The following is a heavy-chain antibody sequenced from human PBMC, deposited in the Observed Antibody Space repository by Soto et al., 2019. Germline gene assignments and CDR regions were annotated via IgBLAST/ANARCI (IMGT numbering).Heavy chain of an antibody. D-gene: IGHD3-9*01. CDR3: ARDAPLLRYFEWLAVPWFDP. Sequence: QPGGSLRLSCAASGFTFSSYAMHWVRQAPGKGLEWVAVISYDGSNKYYADSVKGRFTISRDNSKNTLYLQMNSLRAEDTAVYYCARDAPLLRYFEWLAVPWFDPWGQGTLVTGSS. CDR2: ISYDGSNK. J-gene: IGHJ5*02. CDR1: GFTFSSYA. V-gene: IGHV3-30-3*01.